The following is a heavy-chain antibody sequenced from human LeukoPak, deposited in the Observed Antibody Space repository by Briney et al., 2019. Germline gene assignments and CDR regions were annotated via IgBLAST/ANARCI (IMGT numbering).Heavy chain of an antibody. J-gene: IGHJ5*02. V-gene: IGHV4-4*02. CDR1: GGSISSSNW. D-gene: IGHD3-10*01. CDR2: IFHTGVT. Sequence: SETLSLTCAVSGGSISSSNWWSWVRQPPGKGLEWIGEIFHTGVTNYNPALMSRVTISVDKSKNQFSLQLNSVTPEDTAVYYCARGFRGVLYRFDPWGQGTLVTVSS. CDR3: ARGFRGVLYRFDP.